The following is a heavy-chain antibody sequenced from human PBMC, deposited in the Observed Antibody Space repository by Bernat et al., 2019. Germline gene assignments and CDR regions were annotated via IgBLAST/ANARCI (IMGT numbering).Heavy chain of an antibody. CDR3: AREKRNIVVVPAAMWGDAFDI. J-gene: IGHJ3*02. Sequence: QVQLVQSGAEVKKPGASVKVSCKASGYTFTSYGISWVRQAPGQGLEWMGWISAYNGNTNYAQKLQGRVTMTTDTSTSTAYMELRSLRSDDTAVYYCAREKRNIVVVPAAMWGDAFDIWGQGTMVNVSS. V-gene: IGHV1-18*01. CDR1: GYTFTSYG. CDR2: ISAYNGNT. D-gene: IGHD2-2*01.